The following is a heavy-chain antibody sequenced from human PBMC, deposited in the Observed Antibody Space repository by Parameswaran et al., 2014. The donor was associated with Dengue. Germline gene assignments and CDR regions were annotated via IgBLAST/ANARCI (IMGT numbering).Heavy chain of an antibody. J-gene: IGHJ4*02. CDR3: ARGKTSGSPNPTFDY. D-gene: IGHD1-26*01. CDR2: IYPGDSDT. V-gene: IGHV5-51*01. Sequence: VRQMPGKGLEWMGIIYPGDSDTRYSPSFQGQVTISADKSISTAYLQWSSLKASDTAMYYCARGKTSGSPNPTFDYWGQGTLVTVSS.